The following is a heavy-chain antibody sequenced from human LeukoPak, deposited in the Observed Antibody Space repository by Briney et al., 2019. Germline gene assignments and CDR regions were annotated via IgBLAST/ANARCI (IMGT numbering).Heavy chain of an antibody. CDR2: IDSGGVGT. CDR1: GFTFSNYA. Sequence: GSLRLSCAASGFTFSNYAMSWVRQAPGKGLEWVSAIDSGGVGTYYADSVKGRFTISRDKSKNTLSLHMNSLRAEDTAVCYCARDNWNDVEGAFDIWGQGTLVTVSS. V-gene: IGHV3-23*01. CDR3: ARDNWNDVEGAFDI. D-gene: IGHD1-20*01. J-gene: IGHJ3*02.